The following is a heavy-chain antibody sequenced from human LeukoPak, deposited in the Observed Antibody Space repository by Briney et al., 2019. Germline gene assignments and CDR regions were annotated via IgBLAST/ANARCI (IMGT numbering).Heavy chain of an antibody. Sequence: ASVKVSCKASGYTFTGYYMHWVRQAPGQGLEWMGWINPNSGGRNYAQKLQGRVTMTRDTSISTAYMELSRLRSDDTAVYYCARGAGWVVAGGFDPWGQGTLVTVSS. V-gene: IGHV1-2*02. CDR2: INPNSGGR. CDR3: ARGAGWVVAGGFDP. D-gene: IGHD6-19*01. CDR1: GYTFTGYY. J-gene: IGHJ5*02.